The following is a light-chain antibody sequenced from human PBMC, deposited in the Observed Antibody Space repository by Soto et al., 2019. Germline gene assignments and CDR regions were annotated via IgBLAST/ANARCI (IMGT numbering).Light chain of an antibody. J-gene: IGKJ2*01. Sequence: DIQMTQSPSTLSGSVGDRVTITCRASQTISSWLAWYQQKPGKAPKLLIYSATTLQTGVSSRFSGSRSGPEFTLTISSLQPEDFATYYCQQLNSYPYTFAQGTKLEIK. CDR3: QQLNSYPYT. CDR1: QTISSW. CDR2: SAT. V-gene: IGKV1-5*01.